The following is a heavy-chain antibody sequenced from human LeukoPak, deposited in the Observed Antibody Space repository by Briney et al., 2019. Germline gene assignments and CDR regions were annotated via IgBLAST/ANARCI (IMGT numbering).Heavy chain of an antibody. CDR1: GFIFSSYA. Sequence: GGSLRLSCAASGFIFSSYAMHWVRQAPGKGLEWVSYISSSGTTIYYADSVKGRFTISRDNAKNSLYLQMNSLRAEDTAVFYCARETDSTLFDYWGQGTLVTVSS. J-gene: IGHJ4*02. D-gene: IGHD2-2*01. CDR2: ISSSGTTI. V-gene: IGHV3-48*03. CDR3: ARETDSTLFDY.